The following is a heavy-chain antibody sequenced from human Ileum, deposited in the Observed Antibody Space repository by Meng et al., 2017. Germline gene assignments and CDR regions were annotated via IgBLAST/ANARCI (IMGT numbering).Heavy chain of an antibody. CDR2: FHHSGSA. V-gene: IGHV4-61*01. Sequence: QLPPSGPGLVRPSETLSLICTVSGVSVNSGFYYWNWVRQPPGKGLEFIGSFHHSGSAHYNASLEGRVTMSLDTSKNQFSLRLTSVTAADSALYYCTGGPDSAKSGYWGQGTLVTVSS. CDR3: TGGPDSAKSGY. CDR1: GVSVNSGFYY. D-gene: IGHD1-14*01. J-gene: IGHJ4*02.